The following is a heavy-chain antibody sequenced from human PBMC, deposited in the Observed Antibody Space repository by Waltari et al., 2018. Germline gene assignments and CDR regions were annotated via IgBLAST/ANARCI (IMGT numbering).Heavy chain of an antibody. J-gene: IGHJ4*02. CDR1: GYTFTSYG. Sequence: QVQLVQSGAEVKKPGASVKVSCKASGYTFTSYGISWVRQAPGQGLEWMGWISAYNGNTNYAQKLQGRVTMTTDTSTSTAYMELRSLRSDDTAVYYCAREQGYDFWSGYYKAHYFDYWGQGTLVTVSS. D-gene: IGHD3-3*01. CDR2: ISAYNGNT. V-gene: IGHV1-18*01. CDR3: AREQGYDFWSGYYKAHYFDY.